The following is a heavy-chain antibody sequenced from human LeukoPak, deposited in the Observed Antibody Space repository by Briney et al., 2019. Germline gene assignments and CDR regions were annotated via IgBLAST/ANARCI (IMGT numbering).Heavy chain of an antibody. CDR2: IYPGDSDT. J-gene: IGHJ5*02. D-gene: IGHD3-10*01. V-gene: IGHV5-51*01. CDR1: GYSFTSYW. Sequence: GESLKISCKGSGYSFTSYWIGWVRQMPGKGLEWMGIIYPGDSDTRYSPSFQGQVTISADKSISTAYLQWSSLKASDTAMYYCARSRSAYYGSGSQFDPWGQGTLVTVSS. CDR3: ARSRSAYYGSGSQFDP.